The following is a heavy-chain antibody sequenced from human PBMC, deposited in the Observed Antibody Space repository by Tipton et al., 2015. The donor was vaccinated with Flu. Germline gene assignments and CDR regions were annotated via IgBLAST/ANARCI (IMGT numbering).Heavy chain of an antibody. CDR2: IYHSGST. V-gene: IGHV4-59*01. CDR3: ARSRYGSGTYCYYGMDV. CDR1: GGSISNDY. D-gene: IGHD3-10*01. J-gene: IGHJ6*02. Sequence: LRLSCTVSGGSISNDYWNWIRQSPGKGLEWIGNIYHSGSTNHNPSLKSRFIISADTSKNQLSLKLRSVTAADTAVYYCARSRYGSGTYCYYGMDVWGQGTTVTVSS.